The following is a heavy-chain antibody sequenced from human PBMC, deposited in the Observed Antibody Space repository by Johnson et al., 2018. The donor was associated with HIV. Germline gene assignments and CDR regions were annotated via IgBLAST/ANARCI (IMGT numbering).Heavy chain of an antibody. CDR2: INWNGGST. J-gene: IGHJ3*02. CDR1: GFTFDDYG. V-gene: IGHV3-20*04. CDR3: ARGKGAAAGLDAFDI. Sequence: VQLVESGGGVVRPGGSLRLSCAASGFTFDDYGMSWVRQAPGKGLEWVSGINWNGGSTGYADSMKGRFTISRDNARNSLYLQMNSLRAEDTALYFCARGKGAAAGLDAFDIWGQGTMVTVSS. D-gene: IGHD6-13*01.